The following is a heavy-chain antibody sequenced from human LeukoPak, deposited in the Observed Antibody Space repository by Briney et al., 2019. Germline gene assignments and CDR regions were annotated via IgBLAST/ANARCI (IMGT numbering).Heavy chain of an antibody. CDR2: ISGSGSST. Sequence: GGSLRLSCAASGFTFSSYWMHWVRQAPGKGLEWVSGISGSGSSTYYADSAKGRFTISRDNSKNTLYLQMNSLRAEDTALYYCAKDRWTTVVRDLDYWGQGTLVTVSS. J-gene: IGHJ4*02. CDR1: GFTFSSYW. V-gene: IGHV3-23*01. D-gene: IGHD4-23*01. CDR3: AKDRWTTVVRDLDY.